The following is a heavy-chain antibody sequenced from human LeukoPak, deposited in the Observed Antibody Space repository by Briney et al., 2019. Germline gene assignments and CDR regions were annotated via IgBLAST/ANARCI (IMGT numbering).Heavy chain of an antibody. CDR3: AREWQYQFDY. Sequence: SETLSLTCTVSGGSISSYYWSWIRQPPGKGLEWIGYIYYSGSTNYNPSLKSRVTISVDTSKNQFSLKLSSVTAADTAVYYCAREWQYQFDYWGQGSLDTVSS. CDR1: GGSISSYY. D-gene: IGHD4-11*01. J-gene: IGHJ4*02. CDR2: IYYSGST. V-gene: IGHV4-59*01.